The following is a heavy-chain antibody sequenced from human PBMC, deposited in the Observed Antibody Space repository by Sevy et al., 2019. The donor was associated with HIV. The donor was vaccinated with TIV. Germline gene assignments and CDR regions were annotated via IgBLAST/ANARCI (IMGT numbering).Heavy chain of an antibody. CDR3: ARQFCSSTSCYINWFDP. CDR2: IYPGDSDT. Sequence: GESLKISCKGSGYSFTSYWIGWVRQMPGKGLEWMGIIYPGDSDTRYSPSFQGQVTISADKSISTAYLQWSSLKASDTAMYYCARQFCSSTSCYINWFDPRGQGTLVTVSS. CDR1: GYSFTSYW. D-gene: IGHD2-2*02. J-gene: IGHJ5*02. V-gene: IGHV5-51*01.